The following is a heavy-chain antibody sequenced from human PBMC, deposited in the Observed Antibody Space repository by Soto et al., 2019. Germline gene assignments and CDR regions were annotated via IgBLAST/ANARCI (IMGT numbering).Heavy chain of an antibody. CDR2: IAYDGSSK. D-gene: IGHD1-1*01. Sequence: GGSLRLSCAASGITFSNYGMHWVRQAPGRGLEWLAVIAYDGSSKYYAESVRGRFTISRDNARNTVFLQMNSLRGEDTAVYYCARRGTAALGTSRNDHFDSWGQGALVTVSS. J-gene: IGHJ4*02. CDR3: ARRGTAALGTSRNDHFDS. CDR1: GITFSNYG. V-gene: IGHV3-30*03.